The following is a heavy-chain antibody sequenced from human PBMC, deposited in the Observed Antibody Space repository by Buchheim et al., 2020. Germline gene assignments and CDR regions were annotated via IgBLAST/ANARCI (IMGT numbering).Heavy chain of an antibody. Sequence: EVQVLESGGGLVQPGGSLRLSCEASGFTFAMYAVNWVRQAPGSGLEWVSGISSTGGDTFYTDSVKGRFTISRDNSRDTGYLQMNSLRVEDTAVYYCAKDGHNWKYARWFDPWGQGTL. V-gene: IGHV3-23*01. D-gene: IGHD1-1*01. CDR3: AKDGHNWKYARWFDP. J-gene: IGHJ5*02. CDR2: ISSTGGDT. CDR1: GFTFAMYA.